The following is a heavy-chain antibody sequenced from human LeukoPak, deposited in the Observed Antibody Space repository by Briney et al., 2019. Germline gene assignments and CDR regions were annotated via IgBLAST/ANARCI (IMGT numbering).Heavy chain of an antibody. CDR2: FDPEDGET. CDR3: ATVPVNYYGSGSYPHYFDY. J-gene: IGHJ4*02. D-gene: IGHD3-10*01. Sequence: ASVKVSCKVSGYTLTELSMHWVRQAPGKGLEWMGGFDPEDGETIYAQKFQGRVTMTEDTSTDTAYMELSSLRSEDTAVYYCATVPVNYYGSGSYPHYFDYWGQGTLVTVSS. CDR1: GYTLTELS. V-gene: IGHV1-24*01.